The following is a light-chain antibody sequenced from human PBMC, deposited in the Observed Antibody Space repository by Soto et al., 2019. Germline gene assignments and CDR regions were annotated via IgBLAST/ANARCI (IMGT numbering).Light chain of an antibody. V-gene: IGKV3D-15*02. CDR2: GAS. Sequence: EIVMTQSPATLSVSPGERATLSCRASQSVSSKLAWYQQKPGQGPRLLIYGASARTTRIPPRFSGSGSGTEFTLTISSLQSEDFGVYHCQRYGTSPPTFGQGTTLEI. CDR1: QSVSSK. CDR3: QRYGTSPPT. J-gene: IGKJ2*01.